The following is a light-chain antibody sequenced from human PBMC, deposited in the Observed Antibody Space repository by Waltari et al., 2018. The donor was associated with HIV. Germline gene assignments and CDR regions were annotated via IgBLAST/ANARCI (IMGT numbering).Light chain of an antibody. J-gene: IGKJ4*01. CDR3: QQYGSSPLT. CDR2: DAS. V-gene: IGKV3D-20*01. CDR1: QSISNNY. Sequence: EIVLTQSPATLSLSPGERATLSCGASQSISNNYLAWYQQKPGQAPRFLIYDASNRATGIADRFRGRGSGTDFTLTITRLEPEDFAVYYCQQYGSSPLTFGGGTKVEIK.